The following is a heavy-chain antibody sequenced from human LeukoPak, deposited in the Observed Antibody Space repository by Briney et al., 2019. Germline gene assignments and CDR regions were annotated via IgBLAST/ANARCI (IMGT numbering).Heavy chain of an antibody. V-gene: IGHV3-53*01. D-gene: IGHD5-24*01. CDR2: IYSGGST. Sequence: GGSLRLSCAASGFTFSSYEMNWVRQAPGKGLEWVSVIYSGGSTYYADSVKGRFTISRDNSKNTLYLQMNSLRAEDTAVYYCARARDGYNYAFDIWGQGTMVTVSS. CDR1: GFTFSSYE. J-gene: IGHJ3*02. CDR3: ARARDGYNYAFDI.